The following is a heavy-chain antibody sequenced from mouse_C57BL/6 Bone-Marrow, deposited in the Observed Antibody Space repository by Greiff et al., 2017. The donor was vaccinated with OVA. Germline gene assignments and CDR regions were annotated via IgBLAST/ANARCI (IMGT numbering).Heavy chain of an antibody. CDR1: GYTFTDYY. CDR2: INPNNGGT. J-gene: IGHJ2*01. CDR3: ARFWLDDD. V-gene: IGHV1-26*01. D-gene: IGHD2-2*01. Sequence: VQLQQSGPELVKPGASVKISCKASGYTFTDYYMNWVKQSHGKSLEWIGDINPNNGGTSYNQKFKGKATLNVDKSSSTAYMELRSLKSEESAVYYCARFWLDDDWGKGTTLTVSS.